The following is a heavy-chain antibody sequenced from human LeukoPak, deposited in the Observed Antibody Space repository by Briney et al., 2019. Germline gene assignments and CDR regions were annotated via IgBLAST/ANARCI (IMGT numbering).Heavy chain of an antibody. CDR1: GGTFSSYA. CDR2: IIPIFGTA. J-gene: IGHJ5*02. V-gene: IGHV1-69*13. CDR3: SSTNMDLNWFDP. D-gene: IGHD2-2*01. Sequence: SVKVSCKASGGTFSSYAISWVRQAPGQGLEWMGGIIPIFGTANYAQKFQGRVTITADESTSTAYMELSSLRSEDTAVYYCSSTNMDLNWFDPWGQGTLVTVSS.